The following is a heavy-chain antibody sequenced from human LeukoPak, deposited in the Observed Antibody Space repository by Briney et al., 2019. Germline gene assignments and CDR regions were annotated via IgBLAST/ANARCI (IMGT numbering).Heavy chain of an antibody. CDR3: TRATTYYYDSSGSWAFDY. V-gene: IGHV3-49*04. CDR2: IRSKAYGGTT. J-gene: IGHJ4*02. Sequence: GGSLRLSCTASGFTFGDYAMSWVRQAPGKGLEWVGFIRSKAYGGTTEYAASVKGRFTISRDDSKSIAYLQMNSLKTEDTAVYYCTRATTYYYDSSGSWAFDYWGQGTLVTVSS. D-gene: IGHD3-22*01. CDR1: GFTFGDYA.